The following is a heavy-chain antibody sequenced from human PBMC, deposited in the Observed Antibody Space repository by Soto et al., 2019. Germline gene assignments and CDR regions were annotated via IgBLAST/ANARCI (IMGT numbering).Heavy chain of an antibody. J-gene: IGHJ6*02. D-gene: IGHD3-9*01. Sequence: SVKVSCKASGGTFSSYAISWVRQAPGQGLEWMGGIIPIFGTANYAQKFQGRVTITADESTSTAYMELSSLRSEDTAVYYCARSKRYFDWSAPHYYYGMDVWGQGTTVTVSS. CDR1: GGTFSSYA. V-gene: IGHV1-69*13. CDR3: ARSKRYFDWSAPHYYYGMDV. CDR2: IIPIFGTA.